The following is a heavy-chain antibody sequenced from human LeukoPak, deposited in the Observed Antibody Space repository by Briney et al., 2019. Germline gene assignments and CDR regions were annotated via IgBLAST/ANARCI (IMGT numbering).Heavy chain of an antibody. CDR1: GGSISSSSYY. CDR3: AGMIVVVTPTSFDY. CDR2: IYYSGST. J-gene: IGHJ4*02. V-gene: IGHV4-39*01. D-gene: IGHD3-22*01. Sequence: SETLSLTCTVSGGSISSSSYYWGWIRQPPGKGLEWIGSIYYSGSTYYNPSPKSRVTISVDTSKNQFSLKLSSVTAADTAVYYSAGMIVVVTPTSFDYWGQGTLVTVSS.